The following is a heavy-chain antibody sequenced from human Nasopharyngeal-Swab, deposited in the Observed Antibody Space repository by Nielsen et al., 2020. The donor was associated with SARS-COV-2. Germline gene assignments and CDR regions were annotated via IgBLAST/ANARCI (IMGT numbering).Heavy chain of an antibody. CDR1: GFTFSSYW. J-gene: IGHJ3*02. CDR3: ATYPRHDAFDI. Sequence: GESLQISCAASGFTFSSYWMSWVRQAPGKGLEWVANIKQDGSEKYYVDSVKGRFTISRDDAKNSLYLQMNSLRAEDTAVYYCATYPRHDAFDIWGQGTMGTVSS. D-gene: IGHD6-25*01. CDR2: IKQDGSEK. V-gene: IGHV3-7*03.